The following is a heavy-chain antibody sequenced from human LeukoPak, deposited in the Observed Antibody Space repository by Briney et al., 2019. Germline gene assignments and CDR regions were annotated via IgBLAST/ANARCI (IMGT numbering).Heavy chain of an antibody. CDR1: GGSISSSNW. CDR3: AREWEYSSPYFDY. V-gene: IGHV4-4*02. Sequence: SETLSLTCAVSGGSISSSNWWSWVRQPPGKGLEWIGEIYHSGSTNYNPSLKSRVTISVDKSKNQFSLKLSSVTAADTAVYYCAREWEYSSPYFDYWGQGTLVTVSS. J-gene: IGHJ4*02. D-gene: IGHD6-6*01. CDR2: IYHSGST.